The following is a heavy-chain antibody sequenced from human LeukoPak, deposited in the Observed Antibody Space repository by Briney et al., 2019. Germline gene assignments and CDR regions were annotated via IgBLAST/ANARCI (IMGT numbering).Heavy chain of an antibody. CDR3: AREDHSAGSFDY. V-gene: IGHV3-74*01. J-gene: IGHJ4*02. Sequence: GGSLRLSCADSGFTFRSYWMHWVRQGPGKGLVWVSRISRDGSTINYADSVKGRFTISRDNAKSTLYLQMNSLRAEDTAVYYCAREDHSAGSFDYWGQGNLVTVSS. D-gene: IGHD1-14*01. CDR2: ISRDGSTI. CDR1: GFTFRSYW.